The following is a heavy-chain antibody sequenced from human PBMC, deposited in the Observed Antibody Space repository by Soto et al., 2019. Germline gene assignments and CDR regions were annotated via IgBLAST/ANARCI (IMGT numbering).Heavy chain of an antibody. D-gene: IGHD2-21*02. CDR3: ARGEEGGWRHYCDL. CDR1: GFSVSSTY. J-gene: IGHJ4*02. CDR2: IYSGGSA. V-gene: IGHV3-53*01. Sequence: GGSMRLSCAASGFSVSSTYMNWVRQAPGKGLEWVSVIYSGGSASYADSVKGRFTISRDNSKNTVYLQMSNMRADDTGVYYCARGEEGGWRHYCDLWGQGTMGTVSA.